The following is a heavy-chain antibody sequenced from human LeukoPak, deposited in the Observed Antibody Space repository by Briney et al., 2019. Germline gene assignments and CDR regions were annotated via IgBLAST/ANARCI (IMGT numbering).Heavy chain of an antibody. CDR3: ARESSSRDACDI. D-gene: IGHD6-6*01. CDR1: GFTVSSNY. V-gene: IGHV3-66*02. CDR2: IYSGGST. Sequence: GGSLRLSCAASGFTVSSNYMSWVRQAPGKGLEWVSVIYSGGSTYYADSVKGRFTISRDNSKNTLYLQMNSLRAEDTAVYYCARESSSRDACDIWGQGTMVTVSS. J-gene: IGHJ3*02.